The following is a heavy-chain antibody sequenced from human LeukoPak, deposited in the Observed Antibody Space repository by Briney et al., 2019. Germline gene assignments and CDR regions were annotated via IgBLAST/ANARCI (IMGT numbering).Heavy chain of an antibody. D-gene: IGHD3-22*01. V-gene: IGHV1-2*02. CDR1: GYTFTGYY. Sequence: ASVRVSCKASGYTFTGYYMHWVRQAPGQGLEWLGWINPNSGGTNYAQKFQGRVTMTRDTSISTAYMELSRLRSDDTAVYYCARGYDSSAYYYYFIDYWGQRTLVTVSS. CDR2: INPNSGGT. CDR3: ARGYDSSAYYYYFIDY. J-gene: IGHJ4*02.